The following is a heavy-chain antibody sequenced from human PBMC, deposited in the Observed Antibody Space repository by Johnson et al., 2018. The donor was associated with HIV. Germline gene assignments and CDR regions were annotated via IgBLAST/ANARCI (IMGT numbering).Heavy chain of an antibody. V-gene: IGHV3-66*01. D-gene: IGHD2-15*01. J-gene: IGHJ3*02. CDR3: TRVSSTSGALDI. CDR1: GSSVTGYN. Sequence: VQLVESGGGLVQPGGSLRLSCAVPGSSVTGYNMNWVRQAPVKGLEWVAVIHTGSASTSYTDSVKDRFTISRDSSKNAVYLQMNSLSGDDTAVYYCTRVSSTSGALDIWGQGTLVTVSS. CDR2: IHTGSAST.